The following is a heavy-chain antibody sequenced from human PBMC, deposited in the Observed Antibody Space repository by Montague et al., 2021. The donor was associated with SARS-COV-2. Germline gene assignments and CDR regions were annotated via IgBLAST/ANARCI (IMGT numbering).Heavy chain of an antibody. J-gene: IGHJ6*03. CDR2: INHSGST. CDR1: GGSFSGYY. V-gene: IGHV4-34*01. D-gene: IGHD2-2*01. CDR3: ARFLRRVVSAATGHWAKNYYYCYRDV. Sequence: SETLSLTCAVYGGSFSGYYWSWIRQPPGKGLEWIGEINHSGSTNYNPSLKSRVTISVDTSKNQFSLKLSSVTAADTAVYYCARFLRRVVSAATGHWAKNYYYCYRDVWGQGTTVTVSS.